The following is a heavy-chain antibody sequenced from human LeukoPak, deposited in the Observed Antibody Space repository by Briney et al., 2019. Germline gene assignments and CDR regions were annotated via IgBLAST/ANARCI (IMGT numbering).Heavy chain of an antibody. Sequence: GGSLRLSCAASGFTFSSYWMHWVRQAPGKGLVWVSRIDNDGRGTSYADSVKGRFTISRDNAKNRLYLQMNSLRAEDTAVYYCASLNYGPDYWGQGTLDTVSS. V-gene: IGHV3-74*01. J-gene: IGHJ4*02. CDR3: ASLNYGPDY. CDR1: GFTFSSYW. D-gene: IGHD3-16*01. CDR2: IDNDGRGT.